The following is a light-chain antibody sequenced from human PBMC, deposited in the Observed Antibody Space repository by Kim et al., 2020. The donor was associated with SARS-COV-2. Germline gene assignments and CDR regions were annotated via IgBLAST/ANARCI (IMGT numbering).Light chain of an antibody. J-gene: IGKJ1*01. Sequence: DIQMTQSPSSLSASVGDRVTITCRASQSISSYLNWYQQKPGKAPKLLIYAASSLQSGVPSRFSGSGSGTAFTLTISSLQPEDFATYHCQQSYSSPRTFGQGTKVEI. CDR3: QQSYSSPRT. CDR1: QSISSY. CDR2: AAS. V-gene: IGKV1-39*01.